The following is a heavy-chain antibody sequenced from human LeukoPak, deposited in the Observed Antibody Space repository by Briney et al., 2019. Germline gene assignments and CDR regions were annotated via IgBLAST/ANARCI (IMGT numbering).Heavy chain of an antibody. V-gene: IGHV4-59*08. D-gene: IGHD4-17*01. CDR1: GGSISSYY. J-gene: IGHJ4*02. CDR2: IYYSGST. CDR3: ARRSNNGDNFEH. Sequence: PSETLTLTCTVSGGSISSYYWSWIRQPPGKGLEWIGYIYYSGSTKYNPSLKSRVTISVDTSKNQFSLKLSSVTAADTAVYYCARRSNNGDNFEHWGQGTLVTVSS.